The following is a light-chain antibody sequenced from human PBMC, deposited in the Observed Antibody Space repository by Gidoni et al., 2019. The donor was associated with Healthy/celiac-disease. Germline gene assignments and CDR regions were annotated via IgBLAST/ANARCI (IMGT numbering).Light chain of an antibody. J-gene: IGLJ1*01. CDR1: SSNIGAGYD. Sequence: QSVLTQPPSVSGAPGQRVTISCTGSSSNIGAGYDVHWYQQLPGTAPKLPIYGNSNRPSGVPDRFSGSKSDTSASLAITGLQAEDEADYYCQSYDSSLSGSRVFGTGTKVTVL. V-gene: IGLV1-40*01. CDR3: QSYDSSLSGSRV. CDR2: GNS.